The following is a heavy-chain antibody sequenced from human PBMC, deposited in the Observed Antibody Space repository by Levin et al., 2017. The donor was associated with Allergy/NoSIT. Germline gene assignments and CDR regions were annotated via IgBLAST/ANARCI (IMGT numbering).Heavy chain of an antibody. D-gene: IGHD3-10*01. CDR1: GGSISGSSYY. V-gene: IGHV4-39*01. CDR2: IYYSGST. Sequence: SETLSLTCTVSGGSISGSSYYWGWIRQSPGKGLEWIGSIYYSGSTYYHPSLKTRVTISVDTSKNQFSLKLSSVTAADTTLYYCARHGEVVRGVTSDAFDIWGQGTMVTVSS. J-gene: IGHJ3*02. CDR3: ARHGEVVRGVTSDAFDI.